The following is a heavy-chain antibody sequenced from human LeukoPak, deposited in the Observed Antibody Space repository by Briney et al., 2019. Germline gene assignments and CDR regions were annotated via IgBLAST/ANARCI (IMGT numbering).Heavy chain of an antibody. D-gene: IGHD4-23*01. CDR2: INHSGST. CDR3: ARGDAVVTRETLRLGNPFDY. J-gene: IGHJ4*02. CDR1: GGSFSGYY. Sequence: SETLSLTCAVYGGSFSGYYWSWIRQPPGKGLEWIGEINHSGSTNYNPSLKSRVTISVDTSKNQFSLKLSSVTAADTAVYYCARGDAVVTRETLRLGNPFDYWGQGTLVTVSS. V-gene: IGHV4-34*01.